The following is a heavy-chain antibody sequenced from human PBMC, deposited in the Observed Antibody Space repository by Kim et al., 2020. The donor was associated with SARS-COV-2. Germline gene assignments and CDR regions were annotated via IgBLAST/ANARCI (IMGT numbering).Heavy chain of an antibody. CDR2: ISGSSIYI. Sequence: GGSLRLSCAASGFTFSSYSLNWVRQAPGKGLEWVSYISGSSIYIYYADSVKGRFTISRDNAKNSLYLQMNSLRAEDTAVYYCARQLQRDGYNPTDFDYWGQGTLVTVSS. V-gene: IGHV3-21*01. CDR3: ARQLQRDGYNPTDFDY. D-gene: IGHD5-12*01. J-gene: IGHJ4*02. CDR1: GFTFSSYS.